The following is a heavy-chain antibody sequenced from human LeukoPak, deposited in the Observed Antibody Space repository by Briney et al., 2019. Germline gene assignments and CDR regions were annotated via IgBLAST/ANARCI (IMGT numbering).Heavy chain of an antibody. CDR3: ARPKQWLSHDAFDI. Sequence: GESLKISCKGSGYSFTSSWIGWVRQMAGKGLEWMGIIYPGDSDTRYSPSFQGQVPISADKSISTAYLQWSSLKASDTAMYYCARPKQWLSHDAFDIWGQGTMVTVSS. D-gene: IGHD6-19*01. CDR2: IYPGDSDT. V-gene: IGHV5-51*01. CDR1: GYSFTSSW. J-gene: IGHJ3*02.